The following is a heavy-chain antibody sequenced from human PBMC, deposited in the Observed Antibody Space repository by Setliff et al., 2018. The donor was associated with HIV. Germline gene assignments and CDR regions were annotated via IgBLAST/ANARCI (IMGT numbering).Heavy chain of an antibody. CDR2: IKQDGSEK. D-gene: IGHD5-12*01. J-gene: IGHJ2*01. Sequence: HPGGSLRLSCAASGFTFSSYWVSWVRQAPGKGLEWVANIKQDGSEKYYVDSVKGRFTISRDNSKNTLYLQMNSLRAEDTAVYYCARVHSGYGGRFNWYFDLWGRGTLVTVSS. CDR1: GFTFSSYW. V-gene: IGHV3-7*03. CDR3: ARVHSGYGGRFNWYFDL.